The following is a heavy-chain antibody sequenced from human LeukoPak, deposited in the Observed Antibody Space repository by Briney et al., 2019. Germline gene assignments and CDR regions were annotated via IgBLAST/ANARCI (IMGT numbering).Heavy chain of an antibody. V-gene: IGHV1-69-2*01. D-gene: IGHD3-22*01. CDR1: GYTFTDYY. Sequence: ASVKISCKVSGYTFTDYYMHWVQQAPGKGLERMGLVDPEDGETIYAEKFQGRVTITADTSTDTAYMELSSLRSEDTAVYYCATDRPSDSSGYNCWGQGTLVTVSS. J-gene: IGHJ4*02. CDR2: VDPEDGET. CDR3: ATDRPSDSSGYNC.